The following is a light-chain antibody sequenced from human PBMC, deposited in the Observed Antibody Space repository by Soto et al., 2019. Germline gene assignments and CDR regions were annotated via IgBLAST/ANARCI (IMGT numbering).Light chain of an antibody. V-gene: IGKV1-39*01. J-gene: IGKJ1*01. Sequence: DIQMTQSQYSLSASVGERVTLTCRASLSISTYLNWYQQKPGKAPNLLIYAASNLQSGVPSRFSGSGSGTDFTLTISSLQPEDSATYYCHQSYITPWTFGQGTKVDIK. CDR1: LSISTY. CDR2: AAS. CDR3: HQSYITPWT.